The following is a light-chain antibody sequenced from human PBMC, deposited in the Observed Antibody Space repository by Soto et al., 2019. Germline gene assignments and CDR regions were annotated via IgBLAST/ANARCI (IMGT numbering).Light chain of an antibody. V-gene: IGKV3-11*01. J-gene: IGKJ5*01. CDR3: QQYSKWPIT. CDR1: QSVTNS. Sequence: EIVLTQSPATLSLSPGERATLSCRASQSVTNSLAWYQQKPGQAPRLLVYDASNRATGIPTRFSGSGSGTDFTLTISNLEPEDFAVYYCQQYSKWPITFGQGTRLEIK. CDR2: DAS.